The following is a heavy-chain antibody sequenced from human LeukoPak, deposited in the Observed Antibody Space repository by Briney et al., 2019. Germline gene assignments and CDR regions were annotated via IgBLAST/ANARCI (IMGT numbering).Heavy chain of an antibody. V-gene: IGHV4-39*01. J-gene: IGHJ4*02. CDR2: IYYSGST. Sequence: SETLSLTCTVSGGSISSSSYYWGWIRQPPGKGLEWIGSIYYSGSTYYNPSLKSRVTISVDTSKNQFSLKLSSVTAADTAVYYCARGRWFGELLPFDYWGQGTLVTVSS. CDR3: ARGRWFGELLPFDY. D-gene: IGHD3-10*01. CDR1: GGSISSSSYY.